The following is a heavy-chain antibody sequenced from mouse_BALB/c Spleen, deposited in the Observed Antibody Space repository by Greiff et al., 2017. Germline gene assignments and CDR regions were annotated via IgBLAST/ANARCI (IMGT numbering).Heavy chain of an antibody. CDR2: IDPANGNT. V-gene: IGHV14-3*02. CDR3: ARKGLEYGNDGAMDY. Sequence: EVQLQQSGAELVKPGASVKLSCTASGFNIKDTYMHWVKQRPEQGLEWIGRIDPANGNTKYDPKFQGKATITADTSSNTAYLQLSSLTSEDTAVYYCARKGLEYGNDGAMDYWGQGTSVTVSS. D-gene: IGHD2-10*02. CDR1: GFNIKDTY. J-gene: IGHJ4*01.